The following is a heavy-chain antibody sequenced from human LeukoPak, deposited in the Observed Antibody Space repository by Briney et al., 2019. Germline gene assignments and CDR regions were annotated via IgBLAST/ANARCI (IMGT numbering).Heavy chain of an antibody. J-gene: IGHJ3*02. V-gene: IGHV3-30*18. CDR1: GFTFSSYG. Sequence: GGSLRLSCAASGFTFSSYGMHWVRQAPGKGLEWVAVISYDGSNKYYADSVKGRFTISRDNSKNTLYLQMNSLRAEDTAVYYCAKDAFDIWGQGTVVTVSS. CDR2: ISYDGSNK. CDR3: AKDAFDI.